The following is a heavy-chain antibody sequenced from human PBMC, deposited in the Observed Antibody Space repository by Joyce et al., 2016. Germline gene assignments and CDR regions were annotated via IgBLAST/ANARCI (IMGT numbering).Heavy chain of an antibody. Sequence: EVQLVESGGRLVQPGGSLRLSCAASGCMLSSYWMIWVRQAPGKRLEWVANINQDGSEKNYVDSVKGRFTISRDNAKKSLYLQMNSLRAEDTAVYYCAREARMQLTYYYFGVDVWGRGTTVVVSS. V-gene: IGHV3-7*01. D-gene: IGHD5-18*01. CDR1: GCMLSSYW. J-gene: IGHJ6*02. CDR3: AREARMQLTYYYFGVDV. CDR2: INQDGSEK.